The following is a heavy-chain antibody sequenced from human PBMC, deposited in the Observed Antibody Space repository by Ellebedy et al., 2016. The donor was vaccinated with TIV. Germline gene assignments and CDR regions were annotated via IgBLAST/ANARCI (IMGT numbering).Heavy chain of an antibody. CDR2: IKEDGNEK. CDR3: ARHIRNWDTDFDY. D-gene: IGHD1-26*01. J-gene: IGHJ4*02. CDR1: GFTFRNHW. V-gene: IGHV3-7*04. Sequence: GGSLRLXCAASGFTFRNHWMTWVRQAPGKGLEWVANIKEDGNEKRYVDSVKGRFTISRDNAKNSLYLEMNSLRVEDTALYYCARHIRNWDTDFDYWGQGTPVTVSS.